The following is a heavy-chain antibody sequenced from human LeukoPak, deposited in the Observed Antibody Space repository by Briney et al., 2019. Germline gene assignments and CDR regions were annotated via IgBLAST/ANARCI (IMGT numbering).Heavy chain of an antibody. V-gene: IGHV3-23*01. CDR2: LSGSGITT. Sequence: GGSLRLSCAASGFTFSNSAMSWVRQAPGKGLEWVSTLSGSGITTYYADSVKGRFTISRDNSKNSLYLQMNSLRAEDTAVYYCARGDIVVVTANFDYWGQGTLVTVSS. CDR3: ARGDIVVVTANFDY. CDR1: GFTFSNSA. J-gene: IGHJ4*02. D-gene: IGHD2-21*02.